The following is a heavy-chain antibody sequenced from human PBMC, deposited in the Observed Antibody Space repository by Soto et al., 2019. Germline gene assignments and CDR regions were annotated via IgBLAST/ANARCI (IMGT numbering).Heavy chain of an antibody. Sequence: PSETLSLTCTVSGGSISSGGYYWSWIRQHPGKGLEWIGYIYYSGSTYYNPSLRSRITISVDTSKNQFSLNLNSVTAADTAVYYCAREYPVHSAYFDYWGQGILVTVSS. CDR1: GGSISSGGYY. CDR2: IYYSGST. D-gene: IGHD1-26*01. J-gene: IGHJ4*02. CDR3: AREYPVHSAYFDY. V-gene: IGHV4-61*08.